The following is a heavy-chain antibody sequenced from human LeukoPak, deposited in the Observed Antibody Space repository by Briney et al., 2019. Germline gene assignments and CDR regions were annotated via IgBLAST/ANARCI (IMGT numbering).Heavy chain of an antibody. CDR2: IYYSGST. V-gene: IGHV4-39*01. CDR3: ARRGDIVLMVYGGIYYFDY. J-gene: IGHJ4*02. CDR1: GGSISSSSYY. D-gene: IGHD2-8*01. Sequence: SETLSLTCTVSGGSISSSSYYWGWIRQPPGKGLEWIGSIYYSGSTYYNPSLKSRVTISVDTSKNQFSLKLSSVTAADAAVYYCARRGDIVLMVYGGIYYFDYWGQGTLVTVSS.